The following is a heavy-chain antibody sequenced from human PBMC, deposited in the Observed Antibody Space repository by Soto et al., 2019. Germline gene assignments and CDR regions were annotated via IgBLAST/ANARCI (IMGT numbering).Heavy chain of an antibody. J-gene: IGHJ3*01. V-gene: IGHV3-20*04. CDR3: ARDGGVAVAVDAFDL. CDR2: ITWNSGST. D-gene: IGHD6-19*01. Sequence: EVELVESGGGVVRPGGSLRLSCAASGFRFDDFGMSWVRQAPGKGLEWVSGITWNSGSTGYADSVKGRFRISRDNAKNCLYLQMDSLRAEDTAFYYCARDGGVAVAVDAFDLWGQGTMVTVSS. CDR1: GFRFDDFG.